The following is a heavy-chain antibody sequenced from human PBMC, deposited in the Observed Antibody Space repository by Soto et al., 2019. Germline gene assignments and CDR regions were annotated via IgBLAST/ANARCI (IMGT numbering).Heavy chain of an antibody. CDR3: AREKRANGYFDY. CDR1: GFTFSAYW. J-gene: IGHJ4*02. V-gene: IGHV3-7*01. D-gene: IGHD6-25*01. Sequence: GGSLRLSCAASGFTFSAYWMSWVRQAPGKGLEWVANIKQAGIEKYYVDSVNGRFIISRDDAKNSLFLQVNSLRVEVTAVYYCAREKRANGYFDYWGQGTLVTVSS. CDR2: IKQAGIEK.